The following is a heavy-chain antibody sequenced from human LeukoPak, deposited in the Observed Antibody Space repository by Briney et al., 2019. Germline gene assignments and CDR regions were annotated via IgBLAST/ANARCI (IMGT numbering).Heavy chain of an antibody. J-gene: IGHJ5*02. V-gene: IGHV1-8*01. Sequence: ASVKVSCKASGYTFTSYDINWVRQATGQGLEWMGWMNPNSGNTGYAQKFQGRVTMTRNTSISTAYMELSSLRSEDTAAYYCARDCSGGSCKNWFDPWGQGTLVTVSS. D-gene: IGHD2-15*01. CDR1: GYTFTSYD. CDR2: MNPNSGNT. CDR3: ARDCSGGSCKNWFDP.